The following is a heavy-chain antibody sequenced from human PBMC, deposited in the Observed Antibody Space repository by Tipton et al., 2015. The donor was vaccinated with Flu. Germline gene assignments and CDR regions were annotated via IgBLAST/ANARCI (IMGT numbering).Heavy chain of an antibody. V-gene: IGHV3-30*03. Sequence: SLRLSCAASGFTFSSYGMHWVRQAPGKGLEWVAVISYDGSNKYYADSVKGRFTISRDNSKNTLYLQMNSLRAEDTAVYYCARAFSWGYFDYWGQGTLVTVSS. CDR1: GFTFSSYG. D-gene: IGHD7-27*01. CDR3: ARAFSWGYFDY. J-gene: IGHJ4*02. CDR2: ISYDGSNK.